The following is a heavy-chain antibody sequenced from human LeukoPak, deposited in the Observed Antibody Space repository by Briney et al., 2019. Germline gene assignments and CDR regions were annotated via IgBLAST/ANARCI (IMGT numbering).Heavy chain of an antibody. Sequence: ASVKVSCKASGYTFTGYYMHWVRQAPGQGLEWMGWINPNSGGTNYAQKFQGRVTMTRDTSISTAYMELSRLRSDDTDVYYCAFSLVVPAAQPSPYYYYYYMDVWGKGTTVTVSS. CDR1: GYTFTGYY. CDR2: INPNSGGT. CDR3: AFSLVVPAAQPSPYYYYYYMDV. J-gene: IGHJ6*03. D-gene: IGHD2-2*01. V-gene: IGHV1-2*02.